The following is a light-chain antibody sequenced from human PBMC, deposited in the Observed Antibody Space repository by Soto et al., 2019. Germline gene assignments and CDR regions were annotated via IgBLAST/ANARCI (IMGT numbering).Light chain of an antibody. CDR3: SSNVGINNFV. V-gene: IGLV2-8*01. CDR2: EVT. Sequence: QSVLTQPPSASGSPGQSVTISCTGTSSDIGNYKYVSWYQQHPGKAPKLIIYEVTERPSGVPDRFSGSKSGNTASLTVSGLQAEDEAIYYCSSNVGINNFVFGTGTKVTVL. CDR1: SSDIGNYKY. J-gene: IGLJ1*01.